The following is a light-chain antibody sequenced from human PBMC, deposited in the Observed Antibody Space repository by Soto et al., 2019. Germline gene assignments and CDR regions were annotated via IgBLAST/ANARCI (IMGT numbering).Light chain of an antibody. CDR1: GSDVGGYHY. Sequence: QSVLTQPPSASGSPGQSVTISCTGTGSDVGGYHYVSRYQQHPGKAPKVMIYEVSKRPSGVPDRFSGSKSGNTASLTVSGLQAEDEADYYCSSYADSNIYVFGTGTKVTVL. CDR2: EVS. CDR3: SSYADSNIYV. V-gene: IGLV2-8*01. J-gene: IGLJ1*01.